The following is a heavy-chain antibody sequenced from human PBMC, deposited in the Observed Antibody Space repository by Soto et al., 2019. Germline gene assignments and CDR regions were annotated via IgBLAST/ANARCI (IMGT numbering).Heavy chain of an antibody. J-gene: IGHJ4*02. D-gene: IGHD3-10*01. CDR3: ARVGGFGATTIDY. CDR1: GGSISSGDYY. CDR2: IYYSGST. V-gene: IGHV4-30-4*01. Sequence: QVQLQESGPGLVKPSQTLSLTCTVSGGSISSGDYYWSWIRQPPGKGLEWIGYIYYSGSTYYNPSLKSRVTISVDTSKTQFSRKRSSVTAADTAVYYCARVGGFGATTIDYWGQGTLVTVSS.